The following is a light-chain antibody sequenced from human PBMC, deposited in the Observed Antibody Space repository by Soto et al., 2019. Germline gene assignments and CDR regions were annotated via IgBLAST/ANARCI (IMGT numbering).Light chain of an antibody. V-gene: IGKV3-11*01. CDR3: QQRSNWPIN. Sequence: IVLTQSPATLSFSPVAIPTHSRRASQSVSRYLAWYQQKAGQAPRLLIYDASYRATGIPARFSGSGPGTDFTLTISSLESEDFAVYYCQQRSNWPINCGKGKRRAIK. CDR1: QSVSRY. J-gene: IGKJ5*01. CDR2: DAS.